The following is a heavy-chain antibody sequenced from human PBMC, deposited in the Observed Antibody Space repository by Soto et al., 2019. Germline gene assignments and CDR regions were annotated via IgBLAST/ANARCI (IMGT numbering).Heavy chain of an antibody. V-gene: IGHV4-34*01. CDR1: GGSISSYY. Sequence: SETLSLTCTVSGGSISSYYWSWIRQPPGKGLEWIGEINHSGSTNYNPSLKSRVTISVDTSKNQFSLKLSSVTAADTAVYYCARGRMVYATLPFYYYYYMDVWGKGTTVTVSS. D-gene: IGHD2-8*01. J-gene: IGHJ6*03. CDR2: INHSGST. CDR3: ARGRMVYATLPFYYYYYMDV.